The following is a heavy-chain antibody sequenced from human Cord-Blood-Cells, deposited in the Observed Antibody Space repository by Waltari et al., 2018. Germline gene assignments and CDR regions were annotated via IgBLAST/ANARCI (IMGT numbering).Heavy chain of an antibody. CDR1: GFTLRSYP. D-gene: IGHD6-13*01. V-gene: IGHV3-30-3*01. CDR3: AAAAGTNPFDY. CDR2: ISYDGSNK. J-gene: IGHJ4*02. Sequence: QVQLVESGGGVVQPGRSLRLSCAASGFTLRSYPMHWARQAPGKGLEWVAVISYDGSNKYYADSVKGRFTISRDNSKNTLYLQMNSLRAEDTAVYYCAAAAGTNPFDYWGQGTLVTVSS.